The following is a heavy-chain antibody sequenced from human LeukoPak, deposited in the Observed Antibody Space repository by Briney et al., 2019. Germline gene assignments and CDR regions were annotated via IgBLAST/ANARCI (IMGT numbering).Heavy chain of an antibody. D-gene: IGHD1-26*01. CDR1: GFIFDGYG. CDR2: INWNGGST. Sequence: GGSLRLSCAASGFIFDGYGMSWVRQAPGKGLEWVSGINWNGGSTGYADSVKGRFTISRDNAKNSLYLQMNSLRAEDTAVYYCARVVGANFGYWGQGTLVTVSS. J-gene: IGHJ4*02. V-gene: IGHV3-20*04. CDR3: ARVVGANFGY.